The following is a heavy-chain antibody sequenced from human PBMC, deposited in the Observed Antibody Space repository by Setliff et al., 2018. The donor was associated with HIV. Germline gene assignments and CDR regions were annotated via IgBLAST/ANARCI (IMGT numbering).Heavy chain of an antibody. Sequence: SETLSLTCTVSGGSISNYYWSWIRQPPGKGLEWIGYIYNSGSTNYNPSLKSRVTISVDTSKNQLSLKLNAVTAAATAVYYCARVPSAGVRGRPDLYHWFDPWGQGTLVTVSS. D-gene: IGHD3-3*01. CDR3: ARVPSAGVRGRPDLYHWFDP. V-gene: IGHV4-59*08. CDR2: IYNSGST. J-gene: IGHJ5*02. CDR1: GGSISNYY.